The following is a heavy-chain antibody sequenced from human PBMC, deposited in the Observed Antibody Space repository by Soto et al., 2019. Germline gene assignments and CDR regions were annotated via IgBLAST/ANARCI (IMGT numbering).Heavy chain of an antibody. D-gene: IGHD3-10*01. CDR1: GGIFSTYA. J-gene: IGHJ4*02. Sequence: QVQLVQSGAEVKKPGSSVKVSCKASGGIFSTYAISWLRQAPGQGLEWMGGIIPIFGTPNYAQRFQGRVTLTADESTSTAYMELSRLRSEETAVYYCARDRDDYGSGNYYNRIDFWGQGTLVTVSS. CDR3: ARDRDDYGSGNYYNRIDF. V-gene: IGHV1-69*01. CDR2: IIPIFGTP.